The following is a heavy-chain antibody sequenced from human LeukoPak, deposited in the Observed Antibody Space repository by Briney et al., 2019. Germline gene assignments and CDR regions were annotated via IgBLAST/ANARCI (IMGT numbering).Heavy chain of an antibody. CDR2: ISYDGSNK. J-gene: IGHJ5*02. CDR3: ARGPPLFDP. V-gene: IGHV3-30-3*01. CDR1: GFTFSSYA. Sequence: GGPLRLSCAASGFTFSSYAMHWVRQAPGKGLEWVAVISYDGSNKYYADSVKGRFTISRDNSKNTLYLQMNSLRAEDTAVYYCARGPPLFDPWGQGTLVAVSS.